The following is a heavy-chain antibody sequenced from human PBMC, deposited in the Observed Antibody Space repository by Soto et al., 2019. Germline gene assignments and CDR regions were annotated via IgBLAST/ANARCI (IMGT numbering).Heavy chain of an antibody. J-gene: IGHJ6*03. CDR2: ISAYNGNT. D-gene: IGHD3-16*01. CDR3: VRGGLNHYYYYMDV. CDR1: GYTFTGYY. V-gene: IGHV1-18*04. Sequence: ASVKLSCKASGYTFTGYYMHCVRQAPGQGLGWMGWISAYNGNTNYAQKLQGRVTMTTDTSTSTAYMELRSLRSDDTAVYYCVRGGLNHYYYYMDVWGKGTTVTVSS.